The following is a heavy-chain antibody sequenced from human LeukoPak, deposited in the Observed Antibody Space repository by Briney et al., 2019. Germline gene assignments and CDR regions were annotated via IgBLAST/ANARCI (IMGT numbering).Heavy chain of an antibody. CDR1: GFTFSSYA. CDR2: ISYDGSNK. V-gene: IGHV3-30-3*01. D-gene: IGHD2-2*02. J-gene: IGHJ3*02. Sequence: GGSLRLPCAASGFTFSSYAMHWVRQAPGKGRAWVAVISYDGSNKYYADSVKGRFTICRDNSKNTLYLQMNSLRAEDTAVYYCARAAAMVPAAILKAFDIWGQGTMVTVSS. CDR3: ARAAAMVPAAILKAFDI.